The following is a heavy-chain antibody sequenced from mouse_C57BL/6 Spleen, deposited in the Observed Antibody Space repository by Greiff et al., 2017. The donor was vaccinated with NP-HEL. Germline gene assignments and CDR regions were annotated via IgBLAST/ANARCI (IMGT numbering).Heavy chain of an antibody. CDR2: ISYDGSN. CDR1: GYSITSGYY. CDR3: ASQLEGYFEV. V-gene: IGHV3-6*01. Sequence: ESGPGLVKPSQSLSLTCSVTGYSITSGYYWNWIRQFPGNKLEWMGYISYDGSNNYNPSLKNRISITRDTSKNPFFLTLNSVTTEDTATYYCASQLEGYFEVWGTGTTVTVSP. D-gene: IGHD3-3*01. J-gene: IGHJ1*03.